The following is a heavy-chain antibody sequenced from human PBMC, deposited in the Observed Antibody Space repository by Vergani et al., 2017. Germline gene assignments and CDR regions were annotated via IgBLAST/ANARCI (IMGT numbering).Heavy chain of an antibody. CDR1: GGTFSSYG. D-gene: IGHD3-9*01. V-gene: IGHV1-69*18. CDR2: IIPMFGTP. Sequence: QVQLVQSGAEVKKPGSSVKVSCKAPGGTFSSYGISWVRQAPGQGLEWMGRIIPMFGTPHYAQKFQGSVTITADESTSTAYMELSSLRSEDTAVYYCAREGPPHGLTGYDYWGQGTLVTVSS. J-gene: IGHJ4*02. CDR3: AREGPPHGLTGYDY.